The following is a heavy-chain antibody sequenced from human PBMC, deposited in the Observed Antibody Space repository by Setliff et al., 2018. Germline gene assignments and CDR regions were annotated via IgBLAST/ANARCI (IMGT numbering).Heavy chain of an antibody. CDR1: GFSISSGYY. CDR3: ARGRAGHSGH. V-gene: IGHV4-38-2*01. CDR2: IHHSGKA. D-gene: IGHD6-19*01. Sequence: PSETLSLTCAVSGFSISSGYYWGWIRQPPGKGLEWIVNIHHSGKAYYNPSLKSRVTISVDTSKNQFSLKLSSVTAADTAVYYCARGRAGHSGHWGQGTLVTVSS. J-gene: IGHJ4*02.